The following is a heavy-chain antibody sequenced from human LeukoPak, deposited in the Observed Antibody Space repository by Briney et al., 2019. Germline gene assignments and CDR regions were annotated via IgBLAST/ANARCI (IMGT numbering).Heavy chain of an antibody. D-gene: IGHD1-26*01. CDR1: GYTFASYY. CDR3: ARVWDRDRNWFDP. J-gene: IGHJ5*02. CDR2: INPSVGST. Sequence: ASVKVSCKASGYTFASYYMHWVRQAPGQGLEWMGIINPSVGSTSSAQKSQGKVTMTRDMSTSTVYMELSSLRSEDTAVYYCARVWDRDRNWFDPWGQGTLVTVSS. V-gene: IGHV1-46*01.